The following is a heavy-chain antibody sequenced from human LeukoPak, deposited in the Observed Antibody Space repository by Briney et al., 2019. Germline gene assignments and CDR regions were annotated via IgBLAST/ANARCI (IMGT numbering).Heavy chain of an antibody. J-gene: IGHJ4*02. D-gene: IGHD1-26*01. CDR1: GYTFTNHT. V-gene: IGHV1-3*03. Sequence: ASVKVSCKASGYTFTNHTRHWVRQAPGQRREWVGWINTGNGHTEYSQEFQGRVTITRDTSASTAYMELSSLRSEDMAVYYCARDRSGSFYDYWGQGTLVTVSS. CDR3: ARDRSGSFYDY. CDR2: INTGNGHT.